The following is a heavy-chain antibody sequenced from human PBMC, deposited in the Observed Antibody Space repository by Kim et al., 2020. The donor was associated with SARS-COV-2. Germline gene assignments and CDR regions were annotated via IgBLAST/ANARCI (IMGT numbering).Heavy chain of an antibody. CDR1: GGSISSYY. V-gene: IGHV4-59*01. J-gene: IGHJ5*02. CDR3: ARGGGTSKKGWFDP. CDR2: IYYSGST. D-gene: IGHD1-1*01. Sequence: SETLSLTCTVSGGSISSYYWSWIRQPPGKGLEWIGYIYYSGSTNYNPSLKSRVTISVDTSKNRFSLKLSSVTAADTAVYYCARGGGTSKKGWFDPWGQGTLVTVSS.